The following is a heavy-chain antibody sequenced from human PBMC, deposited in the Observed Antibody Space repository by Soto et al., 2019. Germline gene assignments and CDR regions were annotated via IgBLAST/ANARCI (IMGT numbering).Heavy chain of an antibody. V-gene: IGHV4-59*01. D-gene: IGHD4-4*01. J-gene: IGHJ5*02. CDR2: IYYSGST. CDR1: GGSISSYY. CDR3: AGVGEEPMTTVTRPVFDP. Sequence: PSETLSLTCTVSGGSISSYYWSWIRQPPGKGLEWIGYIYYSGSTNYNPSLKSRVTISVETSKNQFSLKLSSVTAADTAVYYCAGVGEEPMTTVTRPVFDPWGQGTLVTVSS.